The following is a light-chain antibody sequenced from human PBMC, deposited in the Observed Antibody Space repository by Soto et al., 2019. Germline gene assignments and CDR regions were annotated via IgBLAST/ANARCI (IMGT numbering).Light chain of an antibody. CDR2: DVS. Sequence: QSVLTQPASVSASPGQSISISCTGTSSDVGGYNYVSWYQQHPGKAPKLMIYDVSNRPSGVSARFSGFKSGNTASLTISGLQAEDEADYYCSSYTSSSTYVFGTGTKLTVL. CDR1: SSDVGGYNY. CDR3: SSYTSSSTYV. J-gene: IGLJ1*01. V-gene: IGLV2-14*01.